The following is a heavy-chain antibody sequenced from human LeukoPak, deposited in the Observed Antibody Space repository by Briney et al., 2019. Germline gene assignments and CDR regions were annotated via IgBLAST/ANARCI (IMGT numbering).Heavy chain of an antibody. Sequence: GGSLRLSCAVSGFNFSSYWMSWVRQAPGKGLEWVANIKKDGSEKYYVNSVRGRFTISRDNARNSLYLQMNSLRAEDTAVYSCAREKLGDHIAGPDYWGQGTLVTVSS. CDR3: AREKLGDHIAGPDY. V-gene: IGHV3-7*01. D-gene: IGHD2-21*01. CDR2: IKKDGSEK. J-gene: IGHJ4*02. CDR1: GFNFSSYW.